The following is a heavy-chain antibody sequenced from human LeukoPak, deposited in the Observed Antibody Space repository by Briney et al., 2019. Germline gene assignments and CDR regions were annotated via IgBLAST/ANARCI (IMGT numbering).Heavy chain of an antibody. CDR2: ISTTSSYI. CDR3: ARDVTIFGVATSDYYMDV. V-gene: IGHV3-21*01. CDR1: GFTFSDYG. Sequence: GGSLRLSCAASGFTFSDYGMSWVRQAPGKGLEWVSSISTTSSYIYYADSMKGRFTISRGNAKNSLYLQMNSLRAEDTAVYYCARDVTIFGVATSDYYMDVWGKGTTVTVSS. D-gene: IGHD3-3*01. J-gene: IGHJ6*03.